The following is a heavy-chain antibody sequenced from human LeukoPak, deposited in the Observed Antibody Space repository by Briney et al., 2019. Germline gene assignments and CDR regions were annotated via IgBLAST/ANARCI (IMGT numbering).Heavy chain of an antibody. D-gene: IGHD3-10*01. CDR1: GDSVSSNSAA. V-gene: IGHV6-1*01. J-gene: IGHJ3*02. Sequence: SQTLSLPCAISGDSVSSNSAAWNWIRQSPSRGLEWLGRTYYRSKWYNDYAVSVKSRITINPDTSKNQFSLQLNSVTPEDTAVYYCSRVHKAFDGARDTFDIWGQGTMVTVSS. CDR2: TYYRSKWYN. CDR3: SRVHKAFDGARDTFDI.